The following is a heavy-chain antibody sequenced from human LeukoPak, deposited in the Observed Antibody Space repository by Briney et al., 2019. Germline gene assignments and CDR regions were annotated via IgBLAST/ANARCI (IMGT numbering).Heavy chain of an antibody. CDR2: IYYSGST. V-gene: IGHV4-31*03. Sequence: SETLSLTCTVSGGSISSGGYYWSWIRQHPGKGLEWTGYIYYSGSTYYNPSLRSRVTISVDTSKNQFSLKPSSVTAADTAVYYCARDNSSYFVLHYNHYGMDVWGQGTTVTVSS. J-gene: IGHJ6*02. CDR1: GGSISSGGYY. CDR3: ARDNSSYFVLHYNHYGMDV. D-gene: IGHD3-22*01.